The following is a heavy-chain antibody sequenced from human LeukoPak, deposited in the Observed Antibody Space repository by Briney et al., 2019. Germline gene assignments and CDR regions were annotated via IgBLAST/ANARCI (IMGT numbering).Heavy chain of an antibody. CDR3: ARLGSGEDDGGWVDY. J-gene: IGHJ4*02. D-gene: IGHD3-10*01. CDR1: GYTLTSYY. V-gene: IGHV1-46*01. Sequence: GASAKVSCKASGYTLTSYYMHWVRQAPGQGLEWMGIISPSGGSTSNAQKFQGRVTMTGDTSTSTVYMELSSLRSEDTAVYYCARLGSGEDDGGWVDYWGQGTLVTVSS. CDR2: ISPSGGST.